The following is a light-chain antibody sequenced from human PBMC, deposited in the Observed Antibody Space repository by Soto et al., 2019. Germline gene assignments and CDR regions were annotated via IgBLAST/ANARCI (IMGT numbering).Light chain of an antibody. Sequence: ELVLTQSPATLSLSPGERATLSCRASQSVSSYLAWYQQKPGQAPRLLIYDASNRATGIPARLSGSGSWTDFTLTISSLEPEDFAVYYCQQRSNWPPITFGQGTRLEIK. CDR2: DAS. V-gene: IGKV3-11*01. CDR3: QQRSNWPPIT. CDR1: QSVSSY. J-gene: IGKJ5*01.